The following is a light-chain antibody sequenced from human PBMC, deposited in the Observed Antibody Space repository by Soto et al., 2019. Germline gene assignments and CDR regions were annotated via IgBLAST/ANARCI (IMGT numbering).Light chain of an antibody. CDR2: GAF. CDR1: QGINDN. J-gene: IGKJ1*01. CDR3: LQHNTFPRT. Sequence: DIQMTQSPSAMSASVGDRVTITCRASQGINDNLAWFQQKPGQVPKRLIYGAFSLQRGVPSRFSGSGSGTEFTLTISSLQPEDFATYYCLQHNTFPRTFGQGTKVEIQ. V-gene: IGKV1-17*03.